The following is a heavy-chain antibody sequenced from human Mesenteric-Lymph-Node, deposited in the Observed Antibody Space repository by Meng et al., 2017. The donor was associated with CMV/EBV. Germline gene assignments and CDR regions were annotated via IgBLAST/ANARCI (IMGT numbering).Heavy chain of an antibody. V-gene: IGHV3-9*01. Sequence: GGSLRLSCVASGFTLDNFAMHWVRQAPGKGLEWVSGVTWNSDKLAYADSVKGRFTISRDNARNSLYLQMNSLGPEDTALYYCVKGIRITMSRAPFDVWGQGTMVTVS. CDR1: GFTLDNFA. D-gene: IGHD3-10*02. CDR3: VKGIRITMSRAPFDV. CDR2: VTWNSDKL. J-gene: IGHJ3*01.